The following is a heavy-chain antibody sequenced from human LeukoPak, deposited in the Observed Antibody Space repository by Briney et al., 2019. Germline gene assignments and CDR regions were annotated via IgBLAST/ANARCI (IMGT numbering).Heavy chain of an antibody. D-gene: IGHD5-18*01. J-gene: IGHJ4*02. Sequence: AGGSLRLSCAASGFTFSSYGMHWVRQAPGKGLEWVAVISYDGGNKYYADSVKGRFTISRDNSKNTLYLQMNSLRAEDTAVYYCAKDRYSYAYEYFDCWGQGTLVTVSS. CDR3: AKDRYSYAYEYFDC. CDR1: GFTFSSYG. V-gene: IGHV3-30*18. CDR2: ISYDGGNK.